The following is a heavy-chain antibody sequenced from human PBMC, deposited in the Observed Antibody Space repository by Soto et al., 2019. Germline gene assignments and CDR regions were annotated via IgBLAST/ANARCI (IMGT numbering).Heavy chain of an antibody. CDR1: GGTFSSYT. CDR3: ASPAGAAAGHFDY. D-gene: IGHD6-13*01. J-gene: IGHJ4*02. V-gene: IGHV1-69*02. Sequence: QVQLVQSGAEVKKPGSSVKVSCKASGGTFSSYTVSWVRQAPGQGLEWMGRIIPILGIANYAQKFQGRVTITADKSTSTAFMELSSLRSEDTAVYYCASPAGAAAGHFDYWGQGTLVTVSP. CDR2: IIPILGIA.